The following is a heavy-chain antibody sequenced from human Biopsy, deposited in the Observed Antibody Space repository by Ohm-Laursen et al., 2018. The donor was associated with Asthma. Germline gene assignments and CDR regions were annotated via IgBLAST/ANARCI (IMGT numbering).Heavy chain of an antibody. V-gene: IGHV4-61*01. CDR3: SRNEIEDGIYFDN. D-gene: IGHD5-24*01. CDR2: INYSGSA. CDR1: GGSVTSATFH. Sequence: SDTLSLTCTATGGSVTSATFHWSWIRQAPGKGLEWIGFINYSGSANYSPSLRGRVSISVDRSKNQFSLKLSSVTAADTAVYFCSRNEIEDGIYFDNWGQGTLVTVSS. J-gene: IGHJ4*02.